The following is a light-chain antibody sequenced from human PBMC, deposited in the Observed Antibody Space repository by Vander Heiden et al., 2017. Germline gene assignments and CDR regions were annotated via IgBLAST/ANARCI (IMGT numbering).Light chain of an antibody. CDR3: AAWDDSLSGVV. J-gene: IGLJ2*01. V-gene: IGLV1-47*01. CDR1: SSNIGTNS. Sequence: QSVLTQPPSASGTPGQRVTISCSGSSSNIGTNSVYWYQQLPATAPKLLIYRNNQRPSGVPVRFSGSKSATSASLAISGLRSEDEADYYCAAWDDSLSGVVFGGGTKVAVL. CDR2: RNN.